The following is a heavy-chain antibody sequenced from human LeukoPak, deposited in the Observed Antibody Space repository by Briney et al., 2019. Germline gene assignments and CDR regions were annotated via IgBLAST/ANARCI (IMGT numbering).Heavy chain of an antibody. J-gene: IGHJ4*02. CDR1: GYTLTELF. Sequence: ASVKVSCKVSGYTLTELFMHWVRQAPGKGLEWMGGFDPEDGETIYAQKFQGRVTMTEDTSTDTAYMELSSLRSEDTAVYYCATDPYYYDSSGYQYWGQGTLVTVSS. D-gene: IGHD3-22*01. CDR3: ATDPYYYDSSGYQY. CDR2: FDPEDGET. V-gene: IGHV1-24*01.